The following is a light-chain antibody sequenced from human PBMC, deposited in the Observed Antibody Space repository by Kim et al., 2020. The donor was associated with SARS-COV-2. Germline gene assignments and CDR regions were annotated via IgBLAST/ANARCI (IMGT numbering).Light chain of an antibody. Sequence: GHSIDIACTAPSGYIGAYNFVSWYQKRPGKAPKLVIYDVSQRPSGMSNRFSGSKDGNPASLTISGVQPENKADYYCISYAATTTLIFGGGTKLTVL. CDR3: ISYAATTTLI. CDR1: SGYIGAYNF. CDR2: DVS. V-gene: IGLV2-14*03. J-gene: IGLJ2*01.